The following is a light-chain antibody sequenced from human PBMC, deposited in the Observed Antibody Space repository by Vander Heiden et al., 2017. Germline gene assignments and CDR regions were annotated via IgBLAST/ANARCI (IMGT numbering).Light chain of an antibody. CDR3: QQYNSYSPWT. CDR1: QSISSW. CDR2: DAS. J-gene: IGKJ1*01. V-gene: IGKV1-5*01. Sequence: DIQMTQSPSTLSASVGDRVTITCRASQSISSWLAWYQQKPGKAPKLLIHDASSLKSGVPSRFSGSRSGTEFTLTISSLQPDDFATYYCQQYNSYSPWTFGQGTKVEIK.